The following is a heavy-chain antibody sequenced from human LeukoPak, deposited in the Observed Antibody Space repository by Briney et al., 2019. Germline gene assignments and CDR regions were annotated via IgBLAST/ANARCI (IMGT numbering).Heavy chain of an antibody. J-gene: IGHJ4*02. CDR2: IKPDGSDT. V-gene: IGHV3-7*01. CDR1: GFTFSHYW. Sequence: GGSLRLSCAVSGFTFSHYWMSWVRQAPGKGLEWGANIKPDGSDTYYMDSVEGRFTISRDNATSSLYLQMNSLRAEDTAVYYCARVGYNNYDLDFWGQGTLVTVSS. CDR3: ARVGYNNYDLDF. D-gene: IGHD3-3*01.